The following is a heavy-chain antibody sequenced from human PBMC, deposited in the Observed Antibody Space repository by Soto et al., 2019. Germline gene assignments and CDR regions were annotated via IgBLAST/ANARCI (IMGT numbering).Heavy chain of an antibody. Sequence: PGGALRLSCAASGFTVSSNYMSWVRQAPGKGLEWVANIKQDGSEKYYVDSVKGRFTISRDNAKNSLYLQMNSLRAEDTAVYYCARARADYYDSSGYPLGYWGQGTLVTVSS. CDR2: IKQDGSEK. CDR1: GFTVSSNY. CDR3: ARARADYYDSSGYPLGY. D-gene: IGHD3-22*01. V-gene: IGHV3-7*04. J-gene: IGHJ4*02.